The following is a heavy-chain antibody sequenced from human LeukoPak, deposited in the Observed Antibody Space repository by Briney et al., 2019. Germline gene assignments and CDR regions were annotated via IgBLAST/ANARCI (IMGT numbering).Heavy chain of an antibody. CDR2: ISYDGSNK. Sequence: GASLRLSCAASGFTFSSYAMSWVRQAPGKGLEWVAVISYDGSNKYYADSVKGRFTISRDNSKNTLYLQMNSLRAEDTAVYCCARDILYDYYYYYYGMDVWGQGTTVTVSS. D-gene: IGHD2/OR15-2a*01. CDR1: GFTFSSYA. CDR3: ARDILYDYYYYYYGMDV. J-gene: IGHJ6*02. V-gene: IGHV3-30-3*01.